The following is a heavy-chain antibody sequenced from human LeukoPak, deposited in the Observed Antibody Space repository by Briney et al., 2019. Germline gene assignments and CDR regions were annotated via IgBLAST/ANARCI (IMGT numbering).Heavy chain of an antibody. CDR3: AKGLRGYSLGAFDI. D-gene: IGHD5-18*01. Sequence: PGRSLRLSCAASGFTFSSYGMHWVRQAPGKGLEWVSGISWNSGSIGYADSVKGRFTISRDNAKNSLYLQMNSLRAEDTALYYCAKGLRGYSLGAFDIWGQGTMVTVSS. J-gene: IGHJ3*02. V-gene: IGHV3-9*01. CDR1: GFTFSSYG. CDR2: ISWNSGSI.